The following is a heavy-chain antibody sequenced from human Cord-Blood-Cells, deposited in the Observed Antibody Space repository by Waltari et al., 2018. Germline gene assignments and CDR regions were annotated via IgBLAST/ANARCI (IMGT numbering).Heavy chain of an antibody. CDR3: ARGGEGFTRFDP. Sequence: QVQLVPSGAEVKKPGSSVKVSCKASGGTFSSYAIIRVRQAPGQGLEWMGGIIPILGIANYAQKFQGRVTITADESTSTAYMELSSLRSEDTAVYYCARGGEGFTRFDPWGQGTLVTVSS. V-gene: IGHV1-69*04. D-gene: IGHD3-10*01. J-gene: IGHJ5*02. CDR1: GGTFSSYA. CDR2: IIPILGIA.